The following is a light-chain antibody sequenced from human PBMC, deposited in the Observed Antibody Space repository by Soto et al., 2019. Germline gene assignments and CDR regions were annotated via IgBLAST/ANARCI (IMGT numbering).Light chain of an antibody. CDR2: KAS. J-gene: IGKJ2*01. Sequence: DIQMTQSPSTLSASVGDRVTITCRASQSISSWLAWYQQKPGKAPKLLIYKASSLESGVPSRFSCSGSGTEFTLNISSLQPDDFATYFCQQDNSYSPYTFGQGPKLEIK. V-gene: IGKV1-5*03. CDR1: QSISSW. CDR3: QQDNSYSPYT.